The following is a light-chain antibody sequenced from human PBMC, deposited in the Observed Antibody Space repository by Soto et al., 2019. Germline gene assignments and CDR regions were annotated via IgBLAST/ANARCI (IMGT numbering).Light chain of an antibody. V-gene: IGKV3-15*01. CDR2: SAS. CDR1: QSVSNK. J-gene: IGKJ2*01. Sequence: IVMTQSPATLSVSPGERATLSCRASQSVSNKLAWYQQKPGQDPRLLIYSASTRDTGIPDRFSGSGSGTEFTLTISSLQSEDFALYYCQQYDSWPSYTFGQGTKLEIK. CDR3: QQYDSWPSYT.